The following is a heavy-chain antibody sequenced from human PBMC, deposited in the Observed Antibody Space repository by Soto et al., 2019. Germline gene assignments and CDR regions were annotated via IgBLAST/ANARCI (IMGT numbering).Heavy chain of an antibody. Sequence: GASVKVSCKASGYTFTSYAMHWMRQAPGQRLEWMGWINAGNGNTKYSQKFQGRVTITRDTSASTAYMELSSLRSEDTAVYYCARNYYDILTGYYTSAFDIWGQGTMVTVSS. D-gene: IGHD3-9*01. J-gene: IGHJ3*02. CDR3: ARNYYDILTGYYTSAFDI. CDR1: GYTFTSYA. V-gene: IGHV1-3*01. CDR2: INAGNGNT.